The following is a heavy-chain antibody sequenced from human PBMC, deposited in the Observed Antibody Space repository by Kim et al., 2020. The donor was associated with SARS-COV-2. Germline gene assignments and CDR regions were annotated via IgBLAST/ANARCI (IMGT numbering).Heavy chain of an antibody. CDR1: GGSISSSSYY. V-gene: IGHV4-39*01. Sequence: SETLSLTCTASGGSISSSSYYWGWIRQPPGKGLEWIGSIYYSGSTYYNPSLKSRVTVSVDTSKNQFSLKLSSVTAADTAVYYCSRLVALWFGELTDY. J-gene: IGHJ4*01. CDR2: IYYSGST. CDR3: SRLVALWFGELTDY. D-gene: IGHD3-10*01.